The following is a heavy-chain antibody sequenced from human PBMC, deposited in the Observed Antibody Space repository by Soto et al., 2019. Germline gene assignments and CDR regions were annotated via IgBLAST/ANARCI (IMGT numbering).Heavy chain of an antibody. CDR3: VRVQISSVPYKSPDY. CDR2: IRNRANSYTT. J-gene: IGHJ4*02. CDR1: GFTFSNYY. V-gene: IGHV3-72*01. Sequence: EVQLVESGGGLVQPGGSLRLSCAASGFTFSNYYMDWVRQAPGKGLEWVGRIRNRANSYTTEYAASVRGRFTVSRDDSENSLYLQMGSLKAEDTAVYYCVRVQISSVPYKSPDYWCQGTLVTVSS. D-gene: IGHD6-19*01.